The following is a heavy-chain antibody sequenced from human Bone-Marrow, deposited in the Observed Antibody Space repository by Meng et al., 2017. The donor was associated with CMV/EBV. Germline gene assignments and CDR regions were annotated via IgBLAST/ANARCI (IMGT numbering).Heavy chain of an antibody. D-gene: IGHD2-15*01. CDR3: ARYHRGDYSTAGSYYYYGMDV. CDR1: GGTFSSYT. V-gene: IGHV1-69*02. J-gene: IGHJ6*02. Sequence: SVKVSCKASGGTFSSYTISWVRQAPGQGLEWMGRIIPILGIANYAQKFQGRVTITTDESTSTAYMELSSLRSEDTAVYYCARYHRGDYSTAGSYYYYGMDVWGQGPTVTVYS. CDR2: IIPILGIA.